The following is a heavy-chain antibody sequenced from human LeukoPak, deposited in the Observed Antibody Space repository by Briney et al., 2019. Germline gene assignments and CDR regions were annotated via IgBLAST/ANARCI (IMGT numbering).Heavy chain of an antibody. Sequence: GASVKVSCKASGYTFTGYYMHWVRQAPGQGLEWMGWINPNSGGTNYAQKFQGRVTMTRDTSISTAYMELSRLRSDDTAVYYCARDLRGYGVTTSPYYYMDVWGKGTTVTISS. D-gene: IGHD4-17*01. CDR3: ARDLRGYGVTTSPYYYMDV. CDR2: INPNSGGT. V-gene: IGHV1-2*02. J-gene: IGHJ6*03. CDR1: GYTFTGYY.